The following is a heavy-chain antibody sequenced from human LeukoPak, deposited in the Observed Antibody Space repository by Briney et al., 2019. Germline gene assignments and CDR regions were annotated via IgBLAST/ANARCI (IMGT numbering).Heavy chain of an antibody. V-gene: IGHV3-7*01. D-gene: IGHD3-10*01. Sequence: PGGSPRLSCATSGFTFSSYWMSWVRQAPGKGLECVANIKQDGSEKYYVDSVKGRFTISRDNAKNSLYLQMNSLRAEDTAVYYCARVELRGIYYYYYMDVWGKGTTVSVSS. J-gene: IGHJ6*03. CDR3: ARVELRGIYYYYYMDV. CDR2: IKQDGSEK. CDR1: GFTFSSYW.